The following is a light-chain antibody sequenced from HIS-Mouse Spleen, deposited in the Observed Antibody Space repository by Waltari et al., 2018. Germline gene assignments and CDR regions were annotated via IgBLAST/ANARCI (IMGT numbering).Light chain of an antibody. CDR3: QQYGSSPRT. CDR1: QSVSSSY. Sequence: EIVLTQSPGTLSLSPGETATLSCRASQSVSSSYLAWYQQKPGQAPRLLIYGASSRATGIPARFSGSGSGTDFTLTISRLEPEDFAVYYCQQYGSSPRTFGQGTKVEIK. J-gene: IGKJ1*01. V-gene: IGKV3-20*01. CDR2: GAS.